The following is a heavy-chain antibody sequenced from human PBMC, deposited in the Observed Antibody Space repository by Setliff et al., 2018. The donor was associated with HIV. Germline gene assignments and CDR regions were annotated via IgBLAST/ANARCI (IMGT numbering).Heavy chain of an antibody. D-gene: IGHD6-19*01. J-gene: IGHJ4*02. CDR1: GFTFISYS. CDR2: ISGSSSDI. CDR3: ARDVRPSIAVAGL. V-gene: IGHV3-21*01. Sequence: GGSLRLSCAASGFTFISYSMNWVRQAPGKGLEWVSSISGSSSDIYYADSVKGRFTISRDNAKNSLYLQMNSLRAEDTAVYYCARDVRPSIAVAGLWGQGTLVTVS.